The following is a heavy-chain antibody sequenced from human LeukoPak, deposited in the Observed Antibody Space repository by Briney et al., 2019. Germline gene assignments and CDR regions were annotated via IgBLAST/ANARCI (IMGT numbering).Heavy chain of an antibody. CDR3: ARVGAARPG. J-gene: IGHJ4*02. V-gene: IGHV3-30-3*01. D-gene: IGHD6-6*01. Sequence: PGGSLRLSCAASGFTFSSYAMHWVRQAPGKGLEWVAVISYDGSNKYYADSVKGRFTISRDNSKNTLYLQMNSLRAEDTAVYYCARVGAARPGWGQGTLVTVSS. CDR1: GFTFSSYA. CDR2: ISYDGSNK.